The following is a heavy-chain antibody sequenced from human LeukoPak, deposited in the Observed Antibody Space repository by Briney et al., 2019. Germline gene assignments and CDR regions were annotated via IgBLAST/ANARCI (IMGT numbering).Heavy chain of an antibody. D-gene: IGHD3-22*01. J-gene: IGHJ4*02. CDR1: GYTFTSYY. Sequence: ASVXXXXXXSGYTFTSYYXXXXRXAXGQXLXXXXXXXXSGGSTSYAQKFQGRVTMTRDTSTSTVYMELSSLRSEDTAVYYCARDMGGDYYDSSGSFDYWGQGTLVTVSS. V-gene: IGHV1-46*01. CDR2: XXXSGGST. CDR3: ARDMGGDYYDSSGSFDY.